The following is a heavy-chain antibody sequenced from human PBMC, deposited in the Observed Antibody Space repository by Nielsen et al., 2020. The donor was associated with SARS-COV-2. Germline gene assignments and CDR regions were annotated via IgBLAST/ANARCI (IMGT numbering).Heavy chain of an antibody. D-gene: IGHD1-26*01. Sequence: GGSLRLSCAASGFTFDDYGMNWVRQAPGKGLEWVSSISSSSSYIYYADSVKGRFTISRDNAKNSLYLQMNSLRAEDTAVYYCARDSRGGSSHLFYYYGMDVWGQGTTVTVSS. CDR2: ISSSSSYI. CDR1: GFTFDDYG. J-gene: IGHJ6*02. CDR3: ARDSRGGSSHLFYYYGMDV. V-gene: IGHV3-21*01.